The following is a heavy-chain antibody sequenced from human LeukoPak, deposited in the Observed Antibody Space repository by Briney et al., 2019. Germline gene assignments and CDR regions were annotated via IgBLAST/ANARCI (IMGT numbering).Heavy chain of an antibody. CDR2: INHSGST. J-gene: IGHJ6*02. D-gene: IGHD2-2*01. Sequence: SETLSLTCAVYGGSFRGYFWSWIRQPPGKGLEWIGEINHSGSTNYNPSLKSRVTISVNTSKNQFSLKLSSVTAADTAVYYCARGTCSSTSCYAGPFYYYYYGMDVWGQGTTVTVSS. CDR1: GGSFRGYF. V-gene: IGHV4-34*01. CDR3: ARGTCSSTSCYAGPFYYYYYGMDV.